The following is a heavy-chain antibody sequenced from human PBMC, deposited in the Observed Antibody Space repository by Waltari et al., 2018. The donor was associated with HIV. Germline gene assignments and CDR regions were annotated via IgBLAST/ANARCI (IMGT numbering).Heavy chain of an antibody. Sequence: QVQLAESGGGVVQPGRSLKLSCAASGFALGGFDMHWVRQAPGKGLECVAFISFDGKKEYYSDSVKGRFTISRDNSGSRLFLQMNNLRPEDMGVYFCAKDLSYGTDWPYFDKRGQGTLVTVSS. CDR2: ISFDGKKE. V-gene: IGHV3-30*18. CDR1: GFALGGFD. D-gene: IGHD2-8*02. CDR3: AKDLSYGTDWPYFDK. J-gene: IGHJ4*02.